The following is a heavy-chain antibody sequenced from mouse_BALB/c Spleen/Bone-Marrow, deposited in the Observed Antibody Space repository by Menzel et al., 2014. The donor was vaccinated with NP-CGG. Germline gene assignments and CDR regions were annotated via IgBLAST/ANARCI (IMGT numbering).Heavy chain of an antibody. J-gene: IGHJ3*01. CDR2: ISYDGSN. Sequence: EVQLQQSGPGLVKPSQSLSLTCSVTGYSITSGYYCNWIRQFPGNKLEWMGYISYDGSNNYNPSLKNRISITRDTSKNQFFLKLNSVTTEDTATYYCAREDYYYGSPFAYWGQGTLVTVSA. D-gene: IGHD1-1*01. V-gene: IGHV3-6*02. CDR3: AREDYYYGSPFAY. CDR1: GYSITSGYY.